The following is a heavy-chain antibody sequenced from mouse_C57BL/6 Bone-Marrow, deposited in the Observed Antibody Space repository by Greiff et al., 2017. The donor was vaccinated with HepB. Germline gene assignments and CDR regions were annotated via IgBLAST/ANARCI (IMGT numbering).Heavy chain of an antibody. CDR3: ARELWYPYYFDY. V-gene: IGHV1-81*01. Sequence: QVQLQQSGAELARPGASVKLSCKASGYTFTSYGISWVKQRTGQGLEWIGEIYPRSGNNYYNEKFKGKATLTADKSSSTAYMELRSLTSEDSAVYFCARELWYPYYFDYWGQGTTLTVSS. J-gene: IGHJ2*01. CDR1: GYTFTSYG. D-gene: IGHD2-1*01. CDR2: IYPRSGNN.